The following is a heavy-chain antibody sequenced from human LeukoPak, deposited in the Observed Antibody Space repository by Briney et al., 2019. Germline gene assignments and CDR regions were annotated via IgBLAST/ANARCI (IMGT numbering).Heavy chain of an antibody. Sequence: PSETLSLTCTVSGGSITTYYWSWIRQPPGKGLEWFGYIFHSGSTNYNPSLKSRVTMSVDTSKNQFSLKLSSVTAADTALYYCARMAYSGSWNIDYLGQGALVTVSS. CDR2: IFHSGST. CDR3: ARMAYSGSWNIDY. J-gene: IGHJ4*02. V-gene: IGHV4-59*08. CDR1: GGSITTYY. D-gene: IGHD6-13*01.